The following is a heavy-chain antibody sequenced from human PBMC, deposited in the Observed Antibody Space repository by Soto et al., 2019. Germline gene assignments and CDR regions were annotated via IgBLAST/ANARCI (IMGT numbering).Heavy chain of an antibody. V-gene: IGHV4-38-2*02. J-gene: IGHJ4*02. CDR3: ARDRSITLIDY. Sequence: SETLSLTCAVSGYSISSDYYWGWIRQPPGKGLEWIGSIYHSGSTYYNPSLKSRVTISVDTSKNQLSLKLSSVTAADTAVYYCARDRSITLIDYWGQGTLVTVSS. CDR2: IYHSGST. CDR1: GYSISSDYY. D-gene: IGHD3-22*01.